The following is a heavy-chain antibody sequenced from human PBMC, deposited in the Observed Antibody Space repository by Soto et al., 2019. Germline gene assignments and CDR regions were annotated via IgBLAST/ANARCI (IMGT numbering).Heavy chain of an antibody. CDR3: ASGLGCVVVVGFGY. V-gene: IGHV1-8*01. D-gene: IGHD2-15*01. Sequence: ASVKVSCKASGYTFTSYDINWVRQATGQGLEWMGWMNPNSGDTGYAQKFQGRVTMTRNTSISTAYMELSSLRSEDTAVYYCASGLGCVVVVGFGYWGQGTLVTVSS. CDR2: MNPNSGDT. CDR1: GYTFTSYD. J-gene: IGHJ4*02.